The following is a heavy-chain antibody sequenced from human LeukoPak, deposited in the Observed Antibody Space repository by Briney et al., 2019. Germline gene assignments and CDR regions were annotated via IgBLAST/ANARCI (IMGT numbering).Heavy chain of an antibody. J-gene: IGHJ4*02. V-gene: IGHV3-30*03. CDR3: AVVRYYDVLTGVVDF. D-gene: IGHD3-9*01. CDR2: ISYDGSNK. CDR1: GFTFSSYG. Sequence: GRSLRLSCAASGFTFSSYGMHWVRQAPGKGLEWVAVISYDGSNKYYADSVKGRFTISRDNGNKSLYLQMDSLRAEDTAVYYCAVVRYYDVLTGVVDFWGQGTLVTVSS.